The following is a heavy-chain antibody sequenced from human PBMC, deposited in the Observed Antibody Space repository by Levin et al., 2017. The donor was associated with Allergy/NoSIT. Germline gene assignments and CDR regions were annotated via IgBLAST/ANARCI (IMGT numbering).Heavy chain of an antibody. CDR2: MNPNSGNT. D-gene: IGHD1-7*01. CDR3: ARGPGITGTTFVDY. Sequence: EASVKVSCKASGYTFTSYDINWVRQATGQGLEWMGWMNPNSGNTGYAQKFQGRVTMTRNTSISTAYMELSSLRSEDTAVYYCARGPGITGTTFVDYWGQGTLVTVSS. J-gene: IGHJ4*02. CDR1: GYTFTSYD. V-gene: IGHV1-8*01.